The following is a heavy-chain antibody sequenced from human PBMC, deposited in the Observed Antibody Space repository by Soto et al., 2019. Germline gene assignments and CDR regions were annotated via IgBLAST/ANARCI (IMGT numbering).Heavy chain of an antibody. CDR3: AIVVHYYGSFFDY. V-gene: IGHV1-3*01. J-gene: IGHJ4*02. D-gene: IGHD3-10*01. CDR1: GYTFTSYA. Sequence: ASVKVSCKASGYTFTSYAMHWVRQAPGQRLEWMGWINAGNGNTKYSQKFQGRVTITRDTSASTAYMELSSLRSEDTAVYYCAIVVHYYGSFFDYWGQGTLVTVST. CDR2: INAGNGNT.